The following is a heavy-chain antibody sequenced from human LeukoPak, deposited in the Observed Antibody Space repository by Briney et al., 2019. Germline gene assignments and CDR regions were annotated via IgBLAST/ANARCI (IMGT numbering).Heavy chain of an antibody. D-gene: IGHD6-19*01. J-gene: IGHJ4*02. CDR1: GFTFSSYA. CDR2: ISGSGGST. V-gene: IGHV3-23*01. CDR3: AKGLQQWLVLGYYFDY. Sequence: GGSLRLSCAASGFTFSSYAMSWVRQAPGKGLEWVSAISGSGGSTYYADSVKGRFTISRDNSKNTLYLQMNSLRAEDTAVYYRAKGLQQWLVLGYYFDYWGQGTLVTVSS.